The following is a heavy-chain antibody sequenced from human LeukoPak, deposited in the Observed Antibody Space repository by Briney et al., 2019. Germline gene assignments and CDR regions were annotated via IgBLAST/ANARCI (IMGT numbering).Heavy chain of an antibody. CDR2: IYYSGST. Sequence: SETLSLTCTVSGGSISNSSYYWGWIRQPPGKGLEWIGSIYYSGSTYYNPYLKSRVTISVDTSKNQFSLTLGSVTAADTAVYYCARHSSWRYCSSTSCYPAISFDYWGQGTLVTVSS. V-gene: IGHV4-39*01. J-gene: IGHJ4*02. CDR3: ARHSSWRYCSSTSCYPAISFDY. D-gene: IGHD2-2*01. CDR1: GGSISNSSYY.